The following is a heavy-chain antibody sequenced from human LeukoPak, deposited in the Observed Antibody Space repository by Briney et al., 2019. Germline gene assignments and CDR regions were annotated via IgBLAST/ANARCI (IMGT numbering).Heavy chain of an antibody. CDR2: ISYSGRT. CDR1: VGSIRFYY. J-gene: IGHJ6*01. CDR3: AREARGSNGYYY. D-gene: IGHD2-8*01. Sequence: SGTLSLTCTVSVGSIRFYYWRWIRQPPGKGLQWIGDISYSGRTKYNPTHKSRATISADTSKNLFSVKVTSVTAADTAVYYCAREARGSNGYYY. V-gene: IGHV4-59*01.